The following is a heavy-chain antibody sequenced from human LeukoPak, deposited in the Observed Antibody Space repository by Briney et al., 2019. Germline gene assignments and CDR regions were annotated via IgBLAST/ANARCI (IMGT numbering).Heavy chain of an antibody. V-gene: IGHV3-33*01. CDR1: GFFFSAYA. D-gene: IGHD2-2*03. Sequence: PGRSLRLSCAASGFFFSAYAMHWVRQAPGKGLEWVAVIWRDGSNENYADSVKGRFSISRDGSKNTVNLQINSLRDEDTAVYYCARDGYGHGSLDYWGQGTLVSVSS. J-gene: IGHJ4*02. CDR2: IWRDGSNE. CDR3: ARDGYGHGSLDY.